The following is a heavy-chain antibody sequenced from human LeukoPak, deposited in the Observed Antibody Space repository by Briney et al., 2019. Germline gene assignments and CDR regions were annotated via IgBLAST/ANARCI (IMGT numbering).Heavy chain of an antibody. CDR1: GFTFSSYD. Sequence: GGSLRLSCAASGFTFSSYDMHWVRQAPGKGLEWVAVVSYDGSNKYYADSVKGRFTISRDNSKNTLYLQMNSLRAEDTAVYYCAKDIAAAGTIGLCDYWGQGTLVTVSS. CDR2: VSYDGSNK. CDR3: AKDIAAAGTIGLCDY. V-gene: IGHV3-30*18. D-gene: IGHD6-13*01. J-gene: IGHJ4*02.